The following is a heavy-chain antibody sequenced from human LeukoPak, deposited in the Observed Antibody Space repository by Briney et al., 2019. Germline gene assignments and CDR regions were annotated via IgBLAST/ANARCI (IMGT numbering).Heavy chain of an antibody. V-gene: IGHV4-4*02. D-gene: IGHD5-18*01. J-gene: IGHJ4*02. CDR1: GGSISSSNW. CDR3: ARLGGKLRGYSYGYPRQGDRFDY. Sequence: SETLSLTCAVSGGSISSSNWWSWVRQPPGKGLEWIGEIYHSGSTNYNPSLKSRVTISVDKSKNQFSLKLSSVTAADTAVYYCARLGGKLRGYSYGYPRQGDRFDYWGQGTLVTVSS. CDR2: IYHSGST.